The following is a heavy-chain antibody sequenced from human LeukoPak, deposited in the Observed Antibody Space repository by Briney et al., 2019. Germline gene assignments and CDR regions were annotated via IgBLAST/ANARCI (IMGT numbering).Heavy chain of an antibody. CDR1: GYTFTSYA. J-gene: IGHJ4*02. Sequence: ASVNVSCTASGYTFTSYAMNWVRQAPGQGLEWMGWINTNTGNPTYAQGFTGRFVFSLDTSVSTAYLQISSLKAEDTAVYYCARAALRTYYDFWSGYLGIYYFDYWGQGTPVTVSS. CDR3: ARAALRTYYDFWSGYLGIYYFDY. CDR2: INTNTGNP. D-gene: IGHD3-3*01. V-gene: IGHV7-4-1*02.